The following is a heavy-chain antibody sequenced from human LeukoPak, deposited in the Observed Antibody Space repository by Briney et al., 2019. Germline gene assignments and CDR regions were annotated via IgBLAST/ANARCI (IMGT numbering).Heavy chain of an antibody. CDR1: GGSISSYY. CDR3: ASRAYEYYFDY. Sequence: SETLSLTCTVSGGSISSYYWSWIRQPPGKGLEWIGYIYYSGSTNYNPSLKSRVTISVDTSKNQFSLKLSSVTAADTAVYYCASRAYEYYFDYWGQGTLVTVSS. J-gene: IGHJ4*02. CDR2: IYYSGST. V-gene: IGHV4-59*08. D-gene: IGHD5-12*01.